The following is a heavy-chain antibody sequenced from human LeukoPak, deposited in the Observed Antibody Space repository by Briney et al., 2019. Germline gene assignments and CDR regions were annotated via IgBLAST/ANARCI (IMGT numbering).Heavy chain of an antibody. J-gene: IGHJ4*02. D-gene: IGHD7-27*01. CDR3: ARLENWVFDY. V-gene: IGHV6-1*01. CDR1: GDSVSSNSAA. CDR2: TYYRSKWHN. Sequence: SQTLSLTFAISGDSVSSNSAAWNWIRRSPSRGLEWLGRTYYRSKWHNDYAVSVKSRITVNPDTSKNQFSLQLLSVTPEDTAVYYCARLENWVFDYWGQGTLVTVSS.